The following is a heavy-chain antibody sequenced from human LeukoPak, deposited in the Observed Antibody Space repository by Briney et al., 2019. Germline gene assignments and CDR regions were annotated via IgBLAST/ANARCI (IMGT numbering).Heavy chain of an antibody. V-gene: IGHV1-2*02. CDR1: GYTFTDYY. Sequence: ASVTVSCRASGYTFTDYYIHWVRQAPGQGPEWMAWINPNSGDTKCAQKFQGRVTMTRDTSISTTYMELSRLRSDDTAVYYCARDSYYASGSPLDYWGQGTLVTVSS. CDR2: INPNSGDT. CDR3: ARDSYYASGSPLDY. D-gene: IGHD3-10*01. J-gene: IGHJ4*02.